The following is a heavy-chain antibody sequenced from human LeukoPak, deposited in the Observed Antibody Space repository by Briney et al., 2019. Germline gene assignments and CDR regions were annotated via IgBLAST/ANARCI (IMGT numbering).Heavy chain of an antibody. J-gene: IGHJ4*02. CDR1: GFTFSNYS. CDR3: ARDPYYYDSSGYYVGSSGRDY. V-gene: IGHV3-48*01. CDR2: ISSSSSTI. Sequence: GGSLRLSCAASGFTFSNYSMNWVRQAPGKGLECVSYISSSSSTIYYADSVKGRFTISRDNAKNSLYLQMNSLRAEDTAVYYCARDPYYYDSSGYYVGSSGRDYWGQGTLVTVSS. D-gene: IGHD3-22*01.